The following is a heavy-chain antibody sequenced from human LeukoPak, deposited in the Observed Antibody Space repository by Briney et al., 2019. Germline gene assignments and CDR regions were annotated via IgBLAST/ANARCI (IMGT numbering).Heavy chain of an antibody. J-gene: IGHJ4*02. V-gene: IGHV3-7*01. D-gene: IGHD6-6*01. Sequence: PGGSLRLSCAASGFTFSDYYMGWIRQAPGKGLEWVANIHQEGRTKYYADPVKGRFTISRDNANNALNLQINSLRAEDTALYYCARGDGTSSGLYFHYWGQGTLVTVSS. CDR1: GFTFSDYY. CDR2: IHQEGRTK. CDR3: ARGDGTSSGLYFHY.